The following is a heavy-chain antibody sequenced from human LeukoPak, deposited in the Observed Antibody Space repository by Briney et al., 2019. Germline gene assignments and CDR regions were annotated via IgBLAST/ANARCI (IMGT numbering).Heavy chain of an antibody. Sequence: SETLSLTCTVSGGSISSYYWSWIRQPPGKGLEWIGYTYYSGSTNYNPSLKSRVTISVDTSKNQFSLKLSSVTAADTAVYYCARVRDDFWSGPSAYFDYWGQGTLVTVSS. CDR3: ARVRDDFWSGPSAYFDY. J-gene: IGHJ4*02. CDR2: TYYSGST. CDR1: GGSISSYY. V-gene: IGHV4-59*01. D-gene: IGHD3-3*01.